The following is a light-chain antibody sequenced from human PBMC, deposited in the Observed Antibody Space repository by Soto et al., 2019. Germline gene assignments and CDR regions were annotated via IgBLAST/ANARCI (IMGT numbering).Light chain of an antibody. Sequence: EIVLTQSPATLSLSPGERATLSCRASQSVSNYLAWYQQKPGQAPRLLIYDASNRATGIPARFSGSGSGTDFTLTISSLEPEDFAVYFCQERRTWPQLTFGGGTKVEIK. J-gene: IGKJ4*01. V-gene: IGKV3-11*01. CDR1: QSVSNY. CDR2: DAS. CDR3: QERRTWPQLT.